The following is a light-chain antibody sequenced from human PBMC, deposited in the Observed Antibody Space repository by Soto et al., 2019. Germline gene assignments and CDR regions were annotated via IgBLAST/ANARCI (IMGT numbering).Light chain of an antibody. CDR3: QQLNTSPVT. V-gene: IGKV1-9*01. CDR2: AAS. CDR1: QGISSY. J-gene: IGKJ4*01. Sequence: DIPLTQSPSFLSASVGDRVTITCRASQGISSYLAWYQQRPGKATKLLIYAASTLQSGVTSRFSGSGSGTEFTLTISSLQPEDFATYYCQQLNTSPVTFGGGTKVEIK.